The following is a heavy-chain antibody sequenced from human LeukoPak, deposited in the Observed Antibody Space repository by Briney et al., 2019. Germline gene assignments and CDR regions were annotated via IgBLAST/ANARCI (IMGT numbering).Heavy chain of an antibody. CDR1: GGSISSSSYY. J-gene: IGHJ6*03. V-gene: IGHV4-39*07. CDR2: IYYSRST. CDR3: ARDRPGGRGANPYYYYYYYMDV. Sequence: SETLSLTCTVSGGSISSSSYYWGWIRQPPGKGLEWIGSIYYSRSTYYNPSLKSRVTISVDTSKNQFSLKLSSVTAADTAVYYCARDRPGGRGANPYYYYYYYMDVWGKGTTVTVSS. D-gene: IGHD1-26*01.